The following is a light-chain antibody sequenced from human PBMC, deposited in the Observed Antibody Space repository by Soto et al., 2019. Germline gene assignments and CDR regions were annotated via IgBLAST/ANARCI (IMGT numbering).Light chain of an antibody. J-gene: IGLJ2*01. CDR2: EVS. Sequence: QSALTQPASVSGSPGQSITISCTGTSSDVGGYNYVSWYQHHPGKAPKLMIYEVSNRPSGVSDRFSGSKSGNTASLTISGLQAEDEADYYCSSYTSSTPLAFGGGTKVTVL. CDR3: SSYTSSTPLA. V-gene: IGLV2-14*01. CDR1: SSDVGGYNY.